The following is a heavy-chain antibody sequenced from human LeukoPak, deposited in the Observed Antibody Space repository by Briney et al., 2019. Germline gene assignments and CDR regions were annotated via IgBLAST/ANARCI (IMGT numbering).Heavy chain of an antibody. Sequence: SSETLSLTGGASGGSITTTNWGTWVRQPPGKGLEWIGAVHLDGRTNYNPSLESRLTISVDLSENHISLRVTSVTAADTAVYYCAREGGFYRPLDYSGQGTLVTVSS. V-gene: IGHV4-4*02. CDR2: VHLDGRT. CDR1: GGSITTTNW. D-gene: IGHD3-3*01. CDR3: AREGGFYRPLDY. J-gene: IGHJ4*02.